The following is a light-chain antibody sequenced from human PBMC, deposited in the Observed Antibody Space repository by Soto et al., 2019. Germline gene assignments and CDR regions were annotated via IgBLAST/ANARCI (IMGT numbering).Light chain of an antibody. CDR3: QQRSNWPPLLT. CDR2: DAS. J-gene: IGKJ4*01. CDR1: QGVSSY. V-gene: IGKV3-11*01. Sequence: EIVLTQSPATLSLPPGERATLSCRASQGVSSYLAWYQQKRGQAPRLLIYDASNRATGIPARFSGSGSGTDFTLTISSLEPEDFAVYYCQQRSNWPPLLTFGGGTKVEIK.